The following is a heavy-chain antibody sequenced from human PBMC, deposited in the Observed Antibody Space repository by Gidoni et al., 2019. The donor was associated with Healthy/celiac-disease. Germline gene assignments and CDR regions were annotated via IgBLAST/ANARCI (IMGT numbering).Heavy chain of an antibody. CDR2: ISYDGSNK. J-gene: IGHJ6*02. CDR3: AKVAAAGGNYYYYYGMDV. D-gene: IGHD6-13*01. CDR1: GFPFSSYG. V-gene: IGHV3-30*18. Sequence: QVQLVESGGGVVQPGRSLRLSCAASGFPFSSYGMHWVRQAPGKGLEWVAVISYDGSNKYYADSVKGRFTISRDNSKNTLYLQMNSLRAEDTAVYYCAKVAAAGGNYYYYYGMDVWGQGTTVTVSS.